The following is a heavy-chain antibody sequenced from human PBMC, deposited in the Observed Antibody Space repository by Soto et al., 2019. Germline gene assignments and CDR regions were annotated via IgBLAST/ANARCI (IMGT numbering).Heavy chain of an antibody. CDR3: ARKGYEDYYYYGMDV. CDR1: GGSISSSSYY. V-gene: IGHV4-39*01. D-gene: IGHD5-12*01. Sequence: QLQLQESGPGLVKPSETLSLTCTVSGGSISSSSYYWGWIRQPPGKGLEWIGSIYYSGSTYYNPSLKSRVTISVDTSKNQFSLKLSSVTAADTAVYYCARKGYEDYYYYGMDVWGQGTTVTVSS. J-gene: IGHJ6*02. CDR2: IYYSGST.